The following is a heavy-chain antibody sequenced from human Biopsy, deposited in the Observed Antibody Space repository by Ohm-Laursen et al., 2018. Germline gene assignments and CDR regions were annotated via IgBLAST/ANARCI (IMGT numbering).Heavy chain of an antibody. CDR3: TRAEAGSGSLLYFDY. V-gene: IGHV3-74*01. J-gene: IGHJ4*02. CDR1: EFIFSRFW. CDR2: INSDGSST. D-gene: IGHD3-10*01. Sequence: LSLTCASSEFIFSRFWMYWVRQAPGKGLVWVSRINSDGSSTNYADAVKGRFTISRDNAKNTVFLQMNSLRAEDTAVYYCTRAEAGSGSLLYFDYWGQGTLVTVSS.